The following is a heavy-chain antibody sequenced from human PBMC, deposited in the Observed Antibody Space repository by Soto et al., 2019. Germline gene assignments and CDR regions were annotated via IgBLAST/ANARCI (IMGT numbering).Heavy chain of an antibody. CDR1: SASLSSSTYY. J-gene: IGHJ4*02. Sequence: SETLSLTCSFSSASLSSSTYYWSWIRQPPGRGPEWIGSIYYSGNTYYKPSLKSRVSISIDTSKNPFSLRLRSVTAADTAVYYCARDWEDCSSRSCYNALGRRRHHFDYWSQGNLVTVSS. CDR2: IYYSGNT. D-gene: IGHD2-2*02. CDR3: ARDWEDCSSRSCYNALGRRRHHFDY. V-gene: IGHV4-39*07.